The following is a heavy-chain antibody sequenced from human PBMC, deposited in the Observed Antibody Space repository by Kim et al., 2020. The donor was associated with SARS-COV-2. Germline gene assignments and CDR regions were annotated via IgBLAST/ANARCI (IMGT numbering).Heavy chain of an antibody. V-gene: IGHV3-30-3*01. J-gene: IGHJ6*01. D-gene: IGHD3-10*01. CDR3: ARDPWSGLRGVTYSYYGILV. CDR2: ISYDGSNK. CDR1: GFTFSSCA. Sequence: GGSLRLSCAASGFTFSSCAMHWVRQAPGKGLEWVAVISYDGSNKYYADSVKGRFTMSRDNSKNTLYLQMNSLRAEDTALYYCARDPWSGLRGVTYSYYGILVWGRAGTVTVSS.